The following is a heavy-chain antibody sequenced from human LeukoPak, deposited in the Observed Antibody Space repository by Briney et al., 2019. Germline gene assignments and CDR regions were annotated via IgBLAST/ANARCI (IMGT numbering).Heavy chain of an antibody. CDR1: GGSFSGYY. CDR3: ARGRGTGSYFHD. CDR2: INRGGDT. Sequence: SETLSLNCAVYGGSFSGYYWGWIRQPPGKGLEWTGEINRGGDTNYNPFLKSRATISIDTSRNYFSLKLSSVTAADTAVYYCARGRGTGSYFHDWGQGTLVTVSS. J-gene: IGHJ4*03. D-gene: IGHD3/OR15-3a*01. V-gene: IGHV4-34*01.